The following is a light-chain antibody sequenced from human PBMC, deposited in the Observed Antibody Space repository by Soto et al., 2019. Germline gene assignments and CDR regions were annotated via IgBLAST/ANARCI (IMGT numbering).Light chain of an antibody. CDR1: QSVSTN. Sequence: EIVLTQSPAPLSVSPGERATLSCRASQSVSTNLAWYQQKPGQGPRLLIFGASTRAIGIPARFSGSGSGTDFTLTISSLQSEDFAVYYCQHYNELPLTFGGGTKVDI. CDR3: QHYNELPLT. CDR2: GAS. J-gene: IGKJ4*01. V-gene: IGKV3-15*01.